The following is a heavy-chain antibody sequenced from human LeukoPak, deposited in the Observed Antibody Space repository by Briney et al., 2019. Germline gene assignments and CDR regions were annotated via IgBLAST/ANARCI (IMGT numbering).Heavy chain of an antibody. J-gene: IGHJ4*02. CDR1: GFTFSSYG. V-gene: IGHV3-23*01. CDR3: ARLSSGWPFDY. Sequence: GGTLRLSCAASGFTFSSYGMSWVRQAPGKGLEWVSAISGSGGSTYYADSVKCRFTISRDNSKNTLYLQMNSLRAEDTAVYYCARLSSGWPFDYWGQGTLVTVSS. CDR2: ISGSGGST. D-gene: IGHD6-19*01.